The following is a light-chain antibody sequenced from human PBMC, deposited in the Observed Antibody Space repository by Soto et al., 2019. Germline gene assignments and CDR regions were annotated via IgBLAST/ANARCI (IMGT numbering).Light chain of an antibody. CDR3: QQRGDWT. Sequence: EIVLTQSPATLSLSPGERATLSCRASQSISSYLAWYQQKPGQAPRLLIYEASNRATGIPARFSGSGSGTDFTLTISSLEPEDFAVYYCQQRGDWTFGQGTKVAIK. J-gene: IGKJ1*01. V-gene: IGKV3-11*01. CDR1: QSISSY. CDR2: EAS.